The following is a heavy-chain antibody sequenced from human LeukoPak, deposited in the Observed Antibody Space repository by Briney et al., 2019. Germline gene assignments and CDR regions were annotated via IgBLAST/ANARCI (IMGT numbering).Heavy chain of an antibody. CDR3: ARDLSPGRGWFDP. D-gene: IGHD2-8*02. J-gene: IGHJ5*02. V-gene: IGHV4-59*01. CDR1: GGSISSYY. CDR2: IYYSGST. Sequence: SETLSLTCTVSGGSISSYYWSWIRQPPGKGLKWIGNIYYSGSTNYNPSLKSRVTISVDTSKNQFSLKLSSVTAADTAVYYCARDLSPGRGWFDPWGQGTLVTVSS.